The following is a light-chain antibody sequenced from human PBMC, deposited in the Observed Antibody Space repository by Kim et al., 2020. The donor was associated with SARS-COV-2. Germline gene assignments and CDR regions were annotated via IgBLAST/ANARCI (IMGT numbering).Light chain of an antibody. CDR1: KIGRKS. V-gene: IGLV3-21*01. CDR2: DEV. J-gene: IGLJ3*02. CDR3: QVWDDSSDQVV. Sequence: TGKRAENSGGGPKIGRKSVHGYQQRPGQAPVLVIHDEVDRPSGIPDRFSGSNSGNTATLTKSRVEAGDEADYYCQVWDDSSDQVVFGGGTKLTVL.